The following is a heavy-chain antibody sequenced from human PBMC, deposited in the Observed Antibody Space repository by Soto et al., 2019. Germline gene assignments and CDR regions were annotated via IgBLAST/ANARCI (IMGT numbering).Heavy chain of an antibody. CDR3: ARDRIDDYYDSSGYQGYYYGMDV. D-gene: IGHD3-22*01. V-gene: IGHV4-59*01. Sequence: WETLSLTCTVSGGSISSYYWSWIRQPPGKGLEWMGYIYYSGSTNYNPSLKSRVTISVDTSKNQFSLKLGSVTAADTAVYYCARDRIDDYYDSSGYQGYYYGMDVWGQGTTVTVSS. J-gene: IGHJ6*02. CDR1: GGSISSYY. CDR2: IYYSGST.